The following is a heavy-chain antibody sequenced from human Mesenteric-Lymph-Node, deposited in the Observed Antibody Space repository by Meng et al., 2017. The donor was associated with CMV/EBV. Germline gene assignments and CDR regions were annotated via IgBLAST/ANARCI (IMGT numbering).Heavy chain of an antibody. CDR3: ARDKGAGSYYPGYSFDY. CDR1: GYTFTGYY. V-gene: IGHV1-2*02. Sequence: ASVKVSCKASGYTFTGYYMHWVRQAPGQGLEWMGWINPNSGGTNYAQKFQGRVTMTRDTSISTAYMELSSLRSEDTAVYHCARDKGAGSYYPGYSFDYWGQGTLVTVSS. CDR2: INPNSGGT. D-gene: IGHD3-10*01. J-gene: IGHJ4*02.